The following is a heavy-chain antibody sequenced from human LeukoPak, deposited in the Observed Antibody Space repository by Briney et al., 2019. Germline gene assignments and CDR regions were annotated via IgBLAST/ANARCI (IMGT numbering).Heavy chain of an antibody. J-gene: IGHJ4*02. CDR2: IKQDGSEK. Sequence: HAGGSLRLSCAASGFTFSSYWMSWVRQAPGKGLEWVADIKQDGSEKYYVDSVKGRFTISRDNAKNSLYLQMNSLRAEDTAVYYCARDPSFLYSGSEDRDYWGQGTLVTVSS. CDR1: GFTFSSYW. CDR3: ARDPSFLYSGSEDRDY. D-gene: IGHD1-26*01. V-gene: IGHV3-7*01.